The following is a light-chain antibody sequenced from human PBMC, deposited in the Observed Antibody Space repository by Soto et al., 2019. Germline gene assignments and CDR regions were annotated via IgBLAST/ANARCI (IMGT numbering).Light chain of an antibody. CDR3: SSYTSSTDYV. CDR1: TSDFGLYNY. CDR2: EVT. J-gene: IGLJ1*01. Sequence: QSALTQPASVSGSPGQSITISCTGTTSDFGLYNYVSWYQHHPGKAPKLLIYEVTNRHPGVSNRFSGSKSGNTASLTISGLQAEDEADYYCSSYTSSTDYVFGTGTKVTVL. V-gene: IGLV2-14*01.